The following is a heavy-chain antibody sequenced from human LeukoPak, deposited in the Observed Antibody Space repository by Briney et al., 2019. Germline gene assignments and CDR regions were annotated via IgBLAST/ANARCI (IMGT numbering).Heavy chain of an antibody. CDR2: IHYSGST. D-gene: IGHD4-17*01. Sequence: PSETLSLTCTVSGGSISSYYWSWIRQPPGKGLEWIGYIHYSGSTNYNPSLKSRVTISVDTSKNQFSLKLSPVTAADTAVYYCARHGTTVTDDMFDIWGQGTMVTVSS. CDR3: ARHGTTVTDDMFDI. J-gene: IGHJ3*02. V-gene: IGHV4-59*08. CDR1: GGSISSYY.